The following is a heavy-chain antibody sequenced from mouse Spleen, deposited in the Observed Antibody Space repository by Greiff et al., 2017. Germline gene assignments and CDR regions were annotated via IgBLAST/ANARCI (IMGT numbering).Heavy chain of an antibody. J-gene: IGHJ3*01. D-gene: IGHD2-13*01. CDR3: ASRAGDYWFAY. V-gene: IGHV3-6*01. CDR2: ISYDGSN. CDR1: GYSITSGYY. Sequence: EVQLVESGPGLVKPSQSLSLTCSVTGYSITSGYYWNWIRQFPGNKLEWMGYISYDGSNNYNPSLKNRISITRDTSKNQFFLKLNSVTTEDTATYYCASRAGDYWFAYWGQGTLVTVSA.